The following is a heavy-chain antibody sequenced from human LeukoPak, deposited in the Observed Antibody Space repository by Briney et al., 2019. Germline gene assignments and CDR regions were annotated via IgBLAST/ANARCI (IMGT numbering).Heavy chain of an antibody. D-gene: IGHD3-22*01. Sequence: PGPSLRLSCAASGFTFITYWMTWVRPAPGKGLEWVANIKKDGSEKSYVAAAKDRFNISREHAKKSLYLQMNSRRGEEPAVFYFAGARYYDSSGHYYYFDYGGQGTLAT. V-gene: IGHV3-7*05. CDR2: IKKDGSEK. CDR3: AGARYYDSSGHYYYFDY. CDR1: GFTFITYW. J-gene: IGHJ4*02.